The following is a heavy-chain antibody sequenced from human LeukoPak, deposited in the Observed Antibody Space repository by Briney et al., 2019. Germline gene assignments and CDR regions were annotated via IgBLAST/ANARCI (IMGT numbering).Heavy chain of an antibody. CDR2: INHSGST. CDR1: GGSFSGYY. CDR3: ARGLLSTAARRIRGYYFDY. J-gene: IGHJ4*02. V-gene: IGHV4-34*01. Sequence: SETLSLTCAVYGGSFSGYYWSWIRQPPGKGLEWIGEINHSGSTNYNPSLKSRVTISVDTSKNQFSLKLSSVTAADTAVYYCARGLLSTAARRIRGYYFDYWGQGTLVTVSS. D-gene: IGHD6-6*01.